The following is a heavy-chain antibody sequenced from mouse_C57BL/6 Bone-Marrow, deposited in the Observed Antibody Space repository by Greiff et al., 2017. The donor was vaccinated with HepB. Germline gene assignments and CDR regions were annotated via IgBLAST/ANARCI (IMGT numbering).Heavy chain of an antibody. V-gene: IGHV5-6*01. D-gene: IGHD2-4*01. J-gene: IGHJ4*01. Sequence: EVQVVESGGDLVKPGGSLKLSCAASGFTFSSYGMSWVRQTPDKRLEWVATISSGGSYTYYPDSVQGRFTISRDNAKNTLYLQMSSLKSEDTAMYYCARDYDYRPMDYWGQGTSVTVSS. CDR1: GFTFSSYG. CDR2: ISSGGSYT. CDR3: ARDYDYRPMDY.